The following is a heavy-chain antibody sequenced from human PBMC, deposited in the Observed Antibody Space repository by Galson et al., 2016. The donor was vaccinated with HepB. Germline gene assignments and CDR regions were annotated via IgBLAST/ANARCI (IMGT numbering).Heavy chain of an antibody. CDR2: INAGNGNT. J-gene: IGHJ6*02. V-gene: IGHV1-3*01. CDR1: GYTFKNYA. D-gene: IGHD5-18*01. CDR3: ARSYTYGPFYGLNV. Sequence: SVKVSCKASGYTFKNYAVHWVRQAPGQGLEWMGWINAGNGNTKYSQKFQGTVAFTRDESASTAYMELSSLRSQDTAEYYCARSYTYGPFYGLNVWGQGTTVTV.